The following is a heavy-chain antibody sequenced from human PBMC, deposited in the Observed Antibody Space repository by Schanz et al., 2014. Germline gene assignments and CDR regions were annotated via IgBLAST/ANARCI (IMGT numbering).Heavy chain of an antibody. CDR3: VRDSFFAFDY. J-gene: IGHJ4*02. D-gene: IGHD3-3*01. CDR1: GFTASSHS. CDR2: ISSRSSQI. Sequence: EVQLVESGGGLVKPGGSLRLSCGVSGFTASSHSMNWVRQAPGKGLEWVSSISSRSSQIYYADSVKGRFTVSRDNAKNSVYLQMNGLRVEDTAVYYCVRDSFFAFDYWGQGTLXTVSS. V-gene: IGHV3-21*02.